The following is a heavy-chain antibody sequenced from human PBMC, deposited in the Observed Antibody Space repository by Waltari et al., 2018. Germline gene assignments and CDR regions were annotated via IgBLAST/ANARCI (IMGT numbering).Heavy chain of an antibody. D-gene: IGHD3-10*01. CDR1: GFTFRSYW. Sequence: EVQLVESGGGLVQPGGSLRLSCAASGFTFRSYWLSWVRQAPGKGLEWVANRKQAGSEKYYVDSVKGRFTISRDNAKNSLYLQMNSLRAEDTAVYYCARGLRGPVDPWGQGTLVTVSS. J-gene: IGHJ5*02. CDR2: RKQAGSEK. CDR3: ARGLRGPVDP. V-gene: IGHV3-7*01.